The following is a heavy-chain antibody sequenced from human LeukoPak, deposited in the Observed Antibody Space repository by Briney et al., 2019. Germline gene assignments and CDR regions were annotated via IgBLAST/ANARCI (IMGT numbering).Heavy chain of an antibody. V-gene: IGHV1-69*04. CDR2: IIPILGIA. Sequence: GASVKVSCKASGGTFSSYAISWVRQAPGQGLEWMGRIIPILGIANYAQKFQGRVTITADKSTSTAYMELSSLRSEDTAVYYCARAHKVLYWYFDLWGRGTLVTVSS. CDR1: GGTFSSYA. CDR3: ARAHKVLYWYFDL. J-gene: IGHJ2*01.